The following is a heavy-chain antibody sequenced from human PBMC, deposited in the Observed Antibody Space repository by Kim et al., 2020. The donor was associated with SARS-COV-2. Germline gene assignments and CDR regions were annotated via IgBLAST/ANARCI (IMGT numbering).Heavy chain of an antibody. V-gene: IGHV3-21*01. Sequence: GGSLRLSCAASGFTFSSYSMNWVRQAPGKGMEWVSSISSSSSYIYYADSVKGRFTISRDNAKNSLYLQMNSLRAEDTAVYYCARVERWIHNFLRDYYYYYMDVWGEGTTVTVSS. CDR2: ISSSSSYI. CDR3: ARVERWIHNFLRDYYYYYMDV. J-gene: IGHJ6*03. CDR1: GFTFSSYS. D-gene: IGHD5-18*01.